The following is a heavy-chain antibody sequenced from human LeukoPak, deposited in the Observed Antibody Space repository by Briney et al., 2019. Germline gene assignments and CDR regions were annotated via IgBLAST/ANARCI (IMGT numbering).Heavy chain of an antibody. CDR2: INYGGST. J-gene: IGHJ6*02. CDR1: GGSFSDPY. CDR3: ARSADYPGYYYYGMDV. V-gene: IGHV4-34*01. D-gene: IGHD4/OR15-4a*01. Sequence: PSETPSLTCAVYGGSFSDPYWNWIRQSPGKGLEWIGEINYGGSTNYNPSLKRRVTISVDTSKNQFSLKLSSVTAADTAVYYCARSADYPGYYYYGMDVWGQGTTVTVSS.